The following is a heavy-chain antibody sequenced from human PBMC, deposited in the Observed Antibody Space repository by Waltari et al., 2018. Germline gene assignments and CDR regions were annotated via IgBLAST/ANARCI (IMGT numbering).Heavy chain of an antibody. D-gene: IGHD3-10*01. CDR3: ARGSNGAFDY. J-gene: IGHJ4*02. V-gene: IGHV3-7*04. CDR2: IKGDGGEK. CDR1: GFTFNSYW. Sequence: EVQLVESGASLVQPGGSLRLPCAASGFTFNSYWIYWIRQAPGKGLEWVADIKGDGGEKYYVDSVKGRFTISRDNAKNSLYLEMNSLRAEDTAVYFCARGSNGAFDYWGQGTLVTVSS.